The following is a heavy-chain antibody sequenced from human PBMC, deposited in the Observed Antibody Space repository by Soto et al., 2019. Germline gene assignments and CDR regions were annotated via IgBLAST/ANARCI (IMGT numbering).Heavy chain of an antibody. J-gene: IGHJ5*02. D-gene: IGHD5-18*01. CDR2: ISGSGGST. CDR1: GFTFSSYA. V-gene: IGHV3-23*01. CDR3: AKGASFGYSYGSSPFP. Sequence: SGGSLRLSCAASGFTFSSYAMSWVRQAPGKGLEWVSAISGSGGSTYYADSVKGRFTISRDNSKNTLYLQMNSLRAEDTAVYYCAKGASFGYSYGSSPFPWGQGTLVTVSS.